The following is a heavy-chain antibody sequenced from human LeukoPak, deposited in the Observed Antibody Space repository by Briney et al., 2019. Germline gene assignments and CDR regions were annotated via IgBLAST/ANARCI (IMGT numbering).Heavy chain of an antibody. CDR1: GYTFTTYD. Sequence: ASVKVSCKASGYTFTTYDVNWVRQATGQGLEWLGWMNPVSGNTGYAQKFQGRVTMTRSTSISTAYMELSSLTSEDTAVYYCASSPNGDSEDVFHIWGQGTLVTVSS. CDR3: ASSPNGDSEDVFHI. V-gene: IGHV1-8*01. J-gene: IGHJ3*02. D-gene: IGHD4-17*01. CDR2: MNPVSGNT.